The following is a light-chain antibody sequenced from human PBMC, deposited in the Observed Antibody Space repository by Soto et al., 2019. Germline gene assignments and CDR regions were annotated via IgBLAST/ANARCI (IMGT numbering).Light chain of an antibody. CDR2: GAS. J-gene: IGKJ1*01. CDR3: QQYGSRLLWT. Sequence: DIVLTQSPCTLSLSPGERATLSYRAIQSVSSSYLACYQQKPGQKARLLIYGASSRATGIPDRFSGSGSGTDFTLPISSLEPEEYAVYYCQQYGSRLLWTFGEGTKVDIK. V-gene: IGKV3-20*01. CDR1: QSVSSSY.